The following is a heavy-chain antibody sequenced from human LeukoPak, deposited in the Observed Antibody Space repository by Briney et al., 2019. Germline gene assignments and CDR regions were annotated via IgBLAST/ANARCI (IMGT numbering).Heavy chain of an antibody. CDR1: GFTLSSYA. Sequence: GGSLRLSCAASGFTLSSYAMSWVRQAPGKGLEWVSAISDTGNTYHADSVKGRFTTSRDSSKNTLFLQMNRLRPEDAAVYYCAKDGNWARFENWGQGTLVTVSS. CDR3: AKDGNWARFEN. D-gene: IGHD7-27*01. CDR2: ISDTGNT. J-gene: IGHJ4*02. V-gene: IGHV3-23*01.